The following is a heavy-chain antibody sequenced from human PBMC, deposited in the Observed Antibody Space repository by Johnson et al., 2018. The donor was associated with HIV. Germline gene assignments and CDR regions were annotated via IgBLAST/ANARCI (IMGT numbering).Heavy chain of an antibody. D-gene: IGHD6-6*01. Sequence: EKLVESGGGVVQPGRSLRLSCAASGFTFSSYAMHWVRQAPGKGLECVSGIYSGGRTYYADSVKGRFTISRDTSKNTLYLQMNSLRVEDTAVYYCESGAYSSSLTFDIWGQGTMVTVSS. V-gene: IGHV3-66*01. CDR3: ESGAYSSSLTFDI. CDR2: IYSGGRT. CDR1: GFTFSSYA. J-gene: IGHJ3*02.